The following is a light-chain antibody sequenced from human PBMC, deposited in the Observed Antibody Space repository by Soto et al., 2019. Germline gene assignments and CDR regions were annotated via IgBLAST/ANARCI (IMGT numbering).Light chain of an antibody. V-gene: IGKV1-5*03. CDR2: EAS. CDR1: QSINW. J-gene: IGKJ1*01. Sequence: DIQLAQSPSTLSASVGDRLIITCRATQSINWLAWYQQKPGKAPKLLIFEASRLESGVPSRFSGSGSGKEFTLTISSLQPDDFGTYYCQHYDTYSPMWTFGQGTKVDVK. CDR3: QHYDTYSPMWT.